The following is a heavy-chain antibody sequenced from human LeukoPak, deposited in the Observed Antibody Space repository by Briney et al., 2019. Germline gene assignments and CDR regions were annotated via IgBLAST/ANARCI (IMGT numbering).Heavy chain of an antibody. D-gene: IGHD5-18*01. CDR2: ISAYNGNT. V-gene: IGHV1-18*01. CDR1: GGTFSSYA. CDR3: ARDPGDTAMVN. J-gene: IGHJ4*02. Sequence: ASVKVSCKASGGTFSSYAISWVRQAPGQGLEWMGWISAYNGNTNYAQKLQGRVTMITDTSTSTAYMELRSLRSDDTAVYYCARDPGDTAMVNWGQGTLVTVSS.